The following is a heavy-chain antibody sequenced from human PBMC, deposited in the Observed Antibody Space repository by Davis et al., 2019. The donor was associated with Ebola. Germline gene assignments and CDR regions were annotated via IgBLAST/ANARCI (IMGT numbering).Heavy chain of an antibody. J-gene: IGHJ4*02. CDR1: GVSIYSYY. V-gene: IGHV4-59*01. CDR2: IYFGGSA. Sequence: PSETLSLTCVVSGVSIYSYYWSWVRQSPGKGLEWIGYIYFGGSASYSPPLENRATISIDTSKNQVSLKMTSVTPADTAVYYCANDDYWGQGTLVTVSS. CDR3: ANDDY. D-gene: IGHD3-3*01.